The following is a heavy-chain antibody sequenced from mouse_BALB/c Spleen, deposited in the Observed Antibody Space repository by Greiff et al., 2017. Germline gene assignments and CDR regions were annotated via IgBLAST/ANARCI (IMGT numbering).Heavy chain of an antibody. CDR2: INSNGGST. J-gene: IGHJ2*01. Sequence: EVQLVESGGGLVQPGGSLKLSCAASGFTFSSYGMSWVRQTPDKRLELVATINSNGGSTYYPDSVKGRFTISRDNAKNTLYLQMSSLKSEDTAMYYCARDDGYLDYWGQGTTLTVSS. V-gene: IGHV5-6-3*01. CDR1: GFTFSSYG. CDR3: ARDDGYLDY.